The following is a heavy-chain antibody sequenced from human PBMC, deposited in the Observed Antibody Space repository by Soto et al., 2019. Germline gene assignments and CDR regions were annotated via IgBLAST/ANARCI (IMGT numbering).Heavy chain of an antibody. CDR2: IIPILGIA. V-gene: IGHV1-69*08. D-gene: IGHD1-26*01. CDR3: ARDWTHSLDV. Sequence: QVQLVQSGAEVKKPGSSVKVSCKASGGTFSSYTISWVRQAPGQGLEWMGRIIPILGIANYAQKFQGRVPITADKSTSTAYMELSSLRSEDTAVYYCARDWTHSLDVWGQGTTVTVSS. CDR1: GGTFSSYT. J-gene: IGHJ6*02.